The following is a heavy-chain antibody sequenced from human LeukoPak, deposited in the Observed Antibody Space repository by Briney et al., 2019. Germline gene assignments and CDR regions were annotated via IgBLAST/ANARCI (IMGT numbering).Heavy chain of an antibody. CDR3: ASPIAARRHAFDI. D-gene: IGHD6-6*01. CDR2: INHSGST. CDR1: GGSFSGYY. Sequence: SETLSLTCAVYGGSFSGYYWSWIRHPPGKGREWIGEINHSGSTNYNPSLKSRVTISVDTSKNQFSLKLSSVTAADTAVYYCASPIAARRHAFDIWGQGTMVTVSS. V-gene: IGHV4-34*01. J-gene: IGHJ3*02.